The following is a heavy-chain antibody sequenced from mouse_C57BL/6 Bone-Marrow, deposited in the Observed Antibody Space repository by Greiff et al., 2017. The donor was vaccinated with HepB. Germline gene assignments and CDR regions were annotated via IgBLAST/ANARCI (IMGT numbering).Heavy chain of an antibody. CDR1: GYTFTSYG. J-gene: IGHJ3*01. CDR2: IYPRSGNT. CDR3: ARGIYDGYYFAY. Sequence: VQLQQSGAELARPGASVKLSCKASGYTFTSYGISWVKQRTGQGLEWIGEIYPRSGNTYYNEKFKGKATLTADKSSSTAYMELRSLTSEDSAVSFCARGIYDGYYFAYWGQGTLVTVSA. D-gene: IGHD2-3*01. V-gene: IGHV1-81*01.